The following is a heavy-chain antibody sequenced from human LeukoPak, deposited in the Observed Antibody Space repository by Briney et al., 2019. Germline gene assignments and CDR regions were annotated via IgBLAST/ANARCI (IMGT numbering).Heavy chain of an antibody. D-gene: IGHD3-10*01. CDR3: ARIHLLLWFGELSGYFDY. V-gene: IGHV4-59*01. CDR1: GGSISSYY. Sequence: KPSGTLSLTCIVSGGSISSYYWSWIRQPPGKGLEWIGYIYYSGSTNYNPSLKSRVTISVDTSKNQFSLKLSSVTAADTAVYYCARIHLLLWFGELSGYFDYWGQGTLVTVSS. J-gene: IGHJ4*02. CDR2: IYYSGST.